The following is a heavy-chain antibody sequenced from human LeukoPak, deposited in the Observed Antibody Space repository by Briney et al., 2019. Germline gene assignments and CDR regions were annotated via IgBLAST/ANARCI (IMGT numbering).Heavy chain of an antibody. J-gene: IGHJ4*02. CDR3: AKDRFEIHNFDY. CDR2: ISGSGGST. Sequence: GALRLSCAASGFTFSSYAMSWVRKAPGKGLEWVSAISGSGGSTYYADSVKGRFTISRDNSKNTLYLQMNSLRAEDTAVYYCAKDRFEIHNFDYWGQGTLVTVSS. V-gene: IGHV3-23*01. D-gene: IGHD5-18*01. CDR1: GFTFSSYA.